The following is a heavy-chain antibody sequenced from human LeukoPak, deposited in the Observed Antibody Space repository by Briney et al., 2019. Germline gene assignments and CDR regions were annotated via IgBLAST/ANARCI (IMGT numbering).Heavy chain of an antibody. CDR3: AKADCSSTSCYKNAFDI. D-gene: IGHD2-2*02. V-gene: IGHV3-30*04. Sequence: GGSLRLSCAASGFTFSSYAMHWVRQAPGKGLEWVAVISYDGSNKYYADSVKGRFTISRDNSKNSLYLQMNSLRAEDTALYYCAKADCSSTSCYKNAFDIWGQGTMVTVSS. J-gene: IGHJ3*02. CDR2: ISYDGSNK. CDR1: GFTFSSYA.